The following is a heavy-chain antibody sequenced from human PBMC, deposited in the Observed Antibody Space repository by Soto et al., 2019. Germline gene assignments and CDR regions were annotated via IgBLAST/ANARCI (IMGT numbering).Heavy chain of an antibody. CDR2: INHSGST. V-gene: IGHV4-34*01. D-gene: IGHD1-20*01. CDR3: TRGLNGNHYYYGMDV. J-gene: IGHJ6*02. CDR1: GGSFSPYY. Sequence: SETLSLTCAVYGGSFSPYYWSWIRQPPDKGLEWIGEINHSGSTSYNPSLKSRVTMSVDTSKNQISLRLSSVTAADTAVYYCTRGLNGNHYYYGMDVWGHGTTVTVSS.